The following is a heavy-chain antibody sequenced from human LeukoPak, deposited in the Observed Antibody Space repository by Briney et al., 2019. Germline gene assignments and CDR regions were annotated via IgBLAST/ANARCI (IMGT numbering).Heavy chain of an antibody. CDR1: GFTFSTYA. CDR2: IGGSGGNT. CDR3: AKSTGWYSSSWYLTY. V-gene: IGHV3-23*01. Sequence: TGGSLRLSCAASGFTFSTYAMTWVRQTPGKGLEWVSAIGGSGGNTNYADSVNGRFTISRDNSKNTLYLQMNSLRAEDTAVYYCAKSTGWYSSSWYLTYWGQGTLVTVSS. J-gene: IGHJ4*02. D-gene: IGHD6-13*01.